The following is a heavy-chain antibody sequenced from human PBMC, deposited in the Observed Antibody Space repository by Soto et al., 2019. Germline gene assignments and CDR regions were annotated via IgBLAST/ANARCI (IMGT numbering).Heavy chain of an antibody. CDR1: GFTFSNFG. V-gene: IGHV1-18*01. D-gene: IGHD2-8*01. J-gene: IGHJ6*02. Sequence: ASVKVSCKASGFTFSNFGLNWVRQAPGQGLEWMGWVSANNGYTNYAQNLPGRVSMTTDTSTSTAYMELRGLTFDDTAVYYCARDIESVTAKHFFYYYAMDVWGQGTTVTVSS. CDR3: ARDIESVTAKHFFYYYAMDV. CDR2: VSANNGYT.